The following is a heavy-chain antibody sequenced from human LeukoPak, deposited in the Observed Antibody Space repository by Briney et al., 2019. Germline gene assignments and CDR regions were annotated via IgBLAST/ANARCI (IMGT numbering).Heavy chain of an antibody. V-gene: IGHV1-46*01. D-gene: IGHD1-26*01. CDR3: ARSPKLNAFAI. CDR2: INPSGGST. CDR1: GYTFTSYG. J-gene: IGHJ3*02. Sequence: ASVKVSCKASGYTFTSYGISWVRQAPGQGLEWMGVINPSGGSTSYAQKFQGRVTMTRDTSTSTVYMELSSLRSEDTAVYYCARSPKLNAFAIWGQGTMVTVSS.